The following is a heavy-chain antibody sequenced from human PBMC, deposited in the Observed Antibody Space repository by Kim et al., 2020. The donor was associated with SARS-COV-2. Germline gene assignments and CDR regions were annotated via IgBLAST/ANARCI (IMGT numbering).Heavy chain of an antibody. CDR1: GYTFTSYG. CDR3: ARVLILLYDSSGYYDY. CDR2: ISAYNGNT. Sequence: ASVKVSCKASGYTFTSYGIRWVRQAPGQGLEWMGWISAYNGNTNYAQKLQGRVTMTTDTSTSTAYMELRSLRSDDTAVYYCARVLILLYDSSGYYDYWGQGTLVTVSS. J-gene: IGHJ4*02. V-gene: IGHV1-18*04. D-gene: IGHD3-22*01.